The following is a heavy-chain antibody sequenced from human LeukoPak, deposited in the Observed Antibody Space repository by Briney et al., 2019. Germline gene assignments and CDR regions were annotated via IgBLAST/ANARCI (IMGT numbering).Heavy chain of an antibody. CDR3: AKEGYYYGSGSPTAFDI. CDR2: ISGSGGST. J-gene: IGHJ3*02. V-gene: IGHV3-23*01. Sequence: GGSLRLSCAASGFTFSSYAMSWVRQAPGKGLEWVSAISGSGGSTYYADSVKGRFTISRDNSKNTLYLQMNSLRAEDTAVYYCAKEGYYYGSGSPTAFDIWGQGTMVTVSS. D-gene: IGHD3-10*01. CDR1: GFTFSSYA.